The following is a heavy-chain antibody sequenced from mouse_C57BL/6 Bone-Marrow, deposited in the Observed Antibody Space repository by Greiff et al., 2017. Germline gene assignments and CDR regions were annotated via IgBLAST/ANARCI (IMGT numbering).Heavy chain of an antibody. J-gene: IGHJ2*01. D-gene: IGHD2-3*01. V-gene: IGHV1-64*01. CDR2: INPNSGST. CDR1: GYTFTSYW. Sequence: QVQLQQPGAELVKPGASVKLSCKASGYTFTSYWMHWVKQRPGQGLEWIGMINPNSGSTNYNEKFKSKATLTVAKSSSTAYMQLSSLTSEDAAVYYCARVGYYGYWGQGTTLTVSS. CDR3: ARVGYYGY.